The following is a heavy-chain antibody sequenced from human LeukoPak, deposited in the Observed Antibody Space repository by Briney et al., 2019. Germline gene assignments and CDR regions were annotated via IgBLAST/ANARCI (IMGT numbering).Heavy chain of an antibody. V-gene: IGHV3-30*18. Sequence: GGSLRLSCTASGFTFSSYGMHWVRQAPGKGLEWVTAISYDGSNKYFADSVKGRFTISRDNSKNTLFLQMNSLRAEDTAVYYCAKRGTRATHGMDVWGQGTTVTVSS. CDR3: AKRGTRATHGMDV. D-gene: IGHD3-16*01. J-gene: IGHJ6*02. CDR2: ISYDGSNK. CDR1: GFTFSSYG.